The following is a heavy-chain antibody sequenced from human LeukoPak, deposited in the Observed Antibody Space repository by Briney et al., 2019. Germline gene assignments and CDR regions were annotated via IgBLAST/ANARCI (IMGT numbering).Heavy chain of an antibody. CDR1: GFTVGTNS. V-gene: IGHV3-48*02. Sequence: GGSLRLSCAASGFTVGTNSMSWVRQSPGKGLEWVSYISSRSFTIYYADSVKGRFTISRDNAKNSLYLEMNSLRDEDTAVYYCARSVIAVAGYDAFDIWGQGTVVTVSS. CDR2: ISSRSFTI. D-gene: IGHD6-19*01. CDR3: ARSVIAVAGYDAFDI. J-gene: IGHJ3*02.